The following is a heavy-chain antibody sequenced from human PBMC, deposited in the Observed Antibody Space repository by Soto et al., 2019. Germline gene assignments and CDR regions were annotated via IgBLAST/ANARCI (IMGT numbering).Heavy chain of an antibody. Sequence: SETLSLTCTVSGGSISSYYWSWIRQPPGKGLEWIGYIYYSGSTNYNPSLKSRVTISVDTSKNQFSLKLSSVTAADTAVYYCARTAGYSSSRNAFDIWGQGTMVTVSS. V-gene: IGHV4-59*08. CDR1: GGSISSYY. D-gene: IGHD6-13*01. CDR3: ARTAGYSSSRNAFDI. J-gene: IGHJ3*02. CDR2: IYYSGST.